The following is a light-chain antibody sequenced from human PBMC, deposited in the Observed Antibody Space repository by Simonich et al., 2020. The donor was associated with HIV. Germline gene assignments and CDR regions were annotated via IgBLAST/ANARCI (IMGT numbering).Light chain of an antibody. CDR2: GAS. J-gene: IGKJ4*01. V-gene: IGKV3D-20*02. Sequence: EIVLTQSPGTLSLSPGERATLSCRASQSVSSSYLAWYQQKPGQAPRLLIYGASSRATGIPDRFSGSGSGTDFTLTISSLEPEDFVVYYCQQRSNWPLTFGGGTKVEIK. CDR1: QSVSSSY. CDR3: QQRSNWPLT.